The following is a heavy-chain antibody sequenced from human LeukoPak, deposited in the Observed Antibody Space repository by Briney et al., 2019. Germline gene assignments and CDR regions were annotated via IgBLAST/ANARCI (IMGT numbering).Heavy chain of an antibody. J-gene: IGHJ5*02. CDR3: AREVGYDSSGYYHNWFDP. CDR1: GGSISSYY. CDR2: IYYSGST. D-gene: IGHD3-22*01. V-gene: IGHV4-59*01. Sequence: SETLSLTCTVSGGSISSYYWSWIRQPPGKGLEWTGYIYYSGSTNYNPSLKSRVTISVDTSKNQFSLKLSSVTAADTAVYYCAREVGYDSSGYYHNWFDPWGQGTLVTVSS.